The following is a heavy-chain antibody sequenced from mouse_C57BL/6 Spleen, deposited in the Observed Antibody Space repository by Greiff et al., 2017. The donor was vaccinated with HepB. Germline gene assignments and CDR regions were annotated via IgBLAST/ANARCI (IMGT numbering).Heavy chain of an antibody. CDR2: IRNKANGYTT. CDR1: GFTFTDYY. CDR3: ARYYGRFYYFDY. J-gene: IGHJ2*01. Sequence: EVMLVESGGGLVQPGGSLSLSCAASGFTFTDYYMSWVRQPPGKALEWLGFIRNKANGYTTEYSASVKGRFTISRDNSQSILYLQLNALSAEDSATYYCARYYGRFYYFDYWGQGTTLTVSS. D-gene: IGHD1-1*01. V-gene: IGHV7-3*01.